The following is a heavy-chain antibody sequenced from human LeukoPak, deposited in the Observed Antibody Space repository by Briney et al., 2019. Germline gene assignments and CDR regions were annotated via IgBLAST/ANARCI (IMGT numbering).Heavy chain of an antibody. J-gene: IGHJ4*02. Sequence: ASVKVSCKASGYTFTTYALNWVRQAPGQGLEWMGWINTNTGNPTYAQGFTGRFVFSLDTSVSTAYLQISSLKAEDTAVYYCARGGCSGGSCSDYWGQGTLVTVSS. CDR2: INTNTGNP. CDR3: ARGGCSGGSCSDY. D-gene: IGHD2-15*01. V-gene: IGHV7-4-1*02. CDR1: GYTFTTYA.